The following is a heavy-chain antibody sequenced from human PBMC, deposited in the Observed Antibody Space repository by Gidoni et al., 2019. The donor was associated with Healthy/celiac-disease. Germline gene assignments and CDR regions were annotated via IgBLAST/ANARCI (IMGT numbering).Heavy chain of an antibody. CDR3: ARDRNYAIAARQGANDAFDI. CDR1: GFHFSSYS. V-gene: IGHV3-21*01. D-gene: IGHD6-6*01. CDR2: ISSSSSYI. J-gene: IGHJ3*02. Sequence: EVQLVESGGGLVKPGGSLRLSCAASGFHFSSYSMNWVRQAPGKGLEWVSSISSSSSYIYYADSVKGRFTISRDNAKNSLYLQMNSLRAEDTAVYYCARDRNYAIAARQGANDAFDIWGQGTMVTVSS.